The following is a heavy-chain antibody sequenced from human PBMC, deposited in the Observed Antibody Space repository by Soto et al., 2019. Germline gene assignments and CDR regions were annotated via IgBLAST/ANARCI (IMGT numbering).Heavy chain of an antibody. Sequence: QVQLVQSGAEVRKPGSSVKVSCEDSGGTFNSHGISWVRQAPGQGLEWMGIIIPIHGTTTYAQKFQGRVTTAADDSTATAYMELSSLRIEDTAVYFCGRVGAGTSERHWGQGTLVTVSS. CDR3: GRVGAGTSERH. J-gene: IGHJ4*02. D-gene: IGHD6-19*01. CDR1: GGTFNSHG. V-gene: IGHV1-69*11. CDR2: IIPIHGTT.